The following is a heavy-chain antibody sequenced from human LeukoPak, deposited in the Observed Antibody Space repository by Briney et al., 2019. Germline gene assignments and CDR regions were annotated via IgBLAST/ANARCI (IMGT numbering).Heavy chain of an antibody. Sequence: ASVKVSRKASGYTFTSYDINWVRQATGQGLEWMGWMNPNSGNTGYAQKFQGRVTMTRNTSISTAYMELSSLRSEDTAVYYYARGRGFCSSTSCYNWFDPWGQGTLVTVSS. V-gene: IGHV1-8*01. CDR2: MNPNSGNT. CDR1: GYTFTSYD. D-gene: IGHD2-2*01. CDR3: ARGRGFCSSTSCYNWFDP. J-gene: IGHJ5*02.